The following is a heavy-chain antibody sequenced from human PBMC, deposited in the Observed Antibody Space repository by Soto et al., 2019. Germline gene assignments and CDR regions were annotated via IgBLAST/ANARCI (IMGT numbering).Heavy chain of an antibody. CDR2: IYPGDSDT. Sequence: PGESLKISCKGSGYTFTNYWIGWVRQMPGKGLEWMAIIYPGDSDTRYNPSFQGQVTISADKSTSTAYLKWSSVRASDTAMYYCVRRYTALDYVDYWGQGTQVTVSS. J-gene: IGHJ4*02. CDR3: VRRYTALDYVDY. D-gene: IGHD5-18*01. V-gene: IGHV5-51*01. CDR1: GYTFTNYW.